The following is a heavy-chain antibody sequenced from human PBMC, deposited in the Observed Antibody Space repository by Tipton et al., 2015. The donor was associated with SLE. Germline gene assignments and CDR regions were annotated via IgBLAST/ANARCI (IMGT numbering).Heavy chain of an antibody. D-gene: IGHD3-16*01. V-gene: IGHV4-59*08. CDR3: ARQGGHYYMDV. CDR1: GGSISSYY. J-gene: IGHJ6*03. Sequence: LRLSCTVSGGSISSYYWSWIRQPPGKGLEWIGYIYYSGSTNYNPSLKSRVTISVDTSKNQFSLKLSSVTAADTAVYYCARQGGHYYMDVWGKGTTVTVSS. CDR2: IYYSGST.